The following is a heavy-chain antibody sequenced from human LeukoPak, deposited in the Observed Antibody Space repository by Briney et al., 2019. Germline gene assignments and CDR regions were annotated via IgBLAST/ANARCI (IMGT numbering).Heavy chain of an antibody. V-gene: IGHV4-39*01. CDR2: IYYSGTT. CDR3: ARQSRGICSDGSCHSFDY. D-gene: IGHD2-15*01. J-gene: IGHJ4*02. CDR1: GGSISSSSYY. Sequence: PSETLSLTCTISGGSISSSSYYWAWIRQPPGKGLESTASIYYSGTTNDNPSLKSRVTISVDTSKNQFSLKLRSVTAADTAVYYCARQSRGICSDGSCHSFDYWGQGTLVTVSS.